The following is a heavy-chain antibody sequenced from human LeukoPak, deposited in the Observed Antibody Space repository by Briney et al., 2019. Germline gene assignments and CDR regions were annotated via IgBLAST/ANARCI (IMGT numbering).Heavy chain of an antibody. J-gene: IGHJ6*03. CDR1: GGSISSYY. Sequence: PSETLSLTCTVWGGSISSYYWSWIRQPAGKGLEWIGRIYTSGSTNHNPSLKSRFTMSVDTAKTQFSLKLSSVTAADTAVYYCARGQNDYYDSSGYYFYYYYYMDVWGKGTTVTVSS. CDR3: ARGQNDYYDSSGYYFYYYYYMDV. D-gene: IGHD3-22*01. CDR2: IYTSGST. V-gene: IGHV4-4*07.